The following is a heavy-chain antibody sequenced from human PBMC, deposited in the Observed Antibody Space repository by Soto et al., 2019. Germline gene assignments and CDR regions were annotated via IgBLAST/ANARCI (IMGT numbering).Heavy chain of an antibody. CDR2: IIPIFGTA. D-gene: IGHD3-10*01. J-gene: IGHJ3*01. CDR1: GGTFSSYA. V-gene: IGHV1-69*13. Sequence: ASVXVSCKASGGTFSSYAISWVRQAPGQGLEWMGGIIPIFGTANYAQKFQGRVTITADESTSTAYMELSSLRSEDTAVYYCARDLGYGGNSGRWGQGTMVTVSS. CDR3: ARDLGYGGNSGR.